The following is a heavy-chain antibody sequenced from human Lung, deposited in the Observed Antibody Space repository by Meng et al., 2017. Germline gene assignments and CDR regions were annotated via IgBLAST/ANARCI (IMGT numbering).Heavy chain of an antibody. J-gene: IGHJ4*02. V-gene: IGHV3-33*01. Sequence: VEVGGSGGGGVRLGRSLGLSCAASGFTFSSYGMHWVRQAPGKGLEWVAVIWYDGSNKYYADSVKGRFTISRDNSKNTLYLQMNSLRAEDTAVYYCARGGWYSSSSRVDYWGQGTLVTVSS. CDR3: ARGGWYSSSSRVDY. CDR1: GFTFSSYG. CDR2: IWYDGSNK. D-gene: IGHD6-13*01.